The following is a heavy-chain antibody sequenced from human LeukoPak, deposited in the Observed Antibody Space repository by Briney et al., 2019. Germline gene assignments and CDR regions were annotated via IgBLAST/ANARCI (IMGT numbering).Heavy chain of an antibody. CDR3: ARGARFGESQGDYFDY. J-gene: IGHJ4*02. CDR2: IYSGGST. V-gene: IGHV3-53*01. Sequence: PGGSLRLSCAASGFTVSSNYMSWVRQAPGKGLEWVSVIYSGGSTYYADSVKGRFTISRDNSKNTLYLQMNSLRAEDTAVYYCARGARFGESQGDYFDYWGQGTLVTVSS. CDR1: GFTVSSNY. D-gene: IGHD3-10*01.